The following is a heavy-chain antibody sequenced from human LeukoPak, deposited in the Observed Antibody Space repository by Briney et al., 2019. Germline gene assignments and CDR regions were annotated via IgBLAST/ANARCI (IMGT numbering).Heavy chain of an antibody. V-gene: IGHV1-2*02. CDR1: GYTFSGHY. J-gene: IGHJ3*02. D-gene: IGHD1-1*01. CDR3: ARGANWFENAFDI. Sequence: ASVKVACKASGYTFSGHYMHWVRQAPGQGLEWMGWINPNSGGTNYAQKFQGRVTMTRDTSITTAYMELSRLRSDDTAVYYCARGANWFENAFDIWGQGTMVSVSS. CDR2: INPNSGGT.